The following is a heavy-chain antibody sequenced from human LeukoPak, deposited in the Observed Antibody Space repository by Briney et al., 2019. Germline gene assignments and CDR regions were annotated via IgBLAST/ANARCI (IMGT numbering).Heavy chain of an antibody. V-gene: IGHV3-7*04. D-gene: IGHD3-10*01. CDR3: ARGEFHLPFDI. CDR2: IKQDGSEK. J-gene: IGHJ3*02. CDR1: GFTFSNYW. Sequence: GGSLRLSCAASGFTFSNYWMSWVRQAPGKRLEWVANIKQDGSEKYYVDSVKGRFTISRDNAKSSLYLQMDSLRAEDTAVYYCARGEFHLPFDIWGQGTMVTLSS.